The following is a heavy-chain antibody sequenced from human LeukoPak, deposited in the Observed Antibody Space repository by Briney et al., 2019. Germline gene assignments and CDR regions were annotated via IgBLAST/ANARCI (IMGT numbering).Heavy chain of an antibody. CDR3: AREKRVQLWLWKGPLDY. V-gene: IGHV3-64*01. D-gene: IGHD5-18*01. J-gene: IGHJ4*02. CDR1: GFTFSSYA. CDR2: ISSNGGST. Sequence: HPGGSLGLSCAASGFTFSSYAMHWVRQAPGKGLEYVSAISSNGGSTYYANSVKGRFTISRDNSKNTLYLQMGSLRAEDMAVYYCAREKRVQLWLWKGPLDYWGQGTLVTVSS.